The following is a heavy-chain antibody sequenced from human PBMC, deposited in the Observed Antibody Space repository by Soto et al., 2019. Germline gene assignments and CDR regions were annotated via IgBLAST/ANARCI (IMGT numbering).Heavy chain of an antibody. CDR1: GFAIDSHW. D-gene: IGHD5-12*01. V-gene: IGHV3-74*01. Sequence: EVQLVESGGGLVQPGGSLRLSCAAAGFAIDSHWMHWVRQAPGKGLVWVSRINGDGSSTFYADSVKGRFTISRDNARNTVYLQMNSLRAEDTAVYYCARGIQWRYGMDVWGQGTTVTVSS. J-gene: IGHJ6*02. CDR3: ARGIQWRYGMDV. CDR2: INGDGSST.